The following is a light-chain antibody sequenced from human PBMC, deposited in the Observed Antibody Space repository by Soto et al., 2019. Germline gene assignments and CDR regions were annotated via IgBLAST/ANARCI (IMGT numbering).Light chain of an antibody. Sequence: EFVLTQSPGTLSLSPGERATFSCRASQTVRNNYLAWYQKKPGQDPRLLIYDASSRATGIPDRFSGGGSGTDFNLTISRLETEDFAVYDCQQFSSYPLTFGGGTKLDIK. CDR2: DAS. CDR1: QTVRNNY. V-gene: IGKV3-20*01. J-gene: IGKJ4*01. CDR3: QQFSSYPLT.